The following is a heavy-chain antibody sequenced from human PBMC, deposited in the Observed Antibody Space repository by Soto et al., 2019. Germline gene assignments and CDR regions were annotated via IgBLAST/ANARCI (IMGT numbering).Heavy chain of an antibody. Sequence: GGSLRLSCAASGFTFSSYGMHWVRQAPGKGLEWVAVIWYDGSNKYYADSVKGRFTISRDNSKNTLYLQMNSLRAEDTAVYYCARESGLGQFDYWGQGTLVTVSS. CDR1: GFTFSSYG. CDR3: ARESGLGQFDY. J-gene: IGHJ4*02. CDR2: IWYDGSNK. V-gene: IGHV3-33*01. D-gene: IGHD3-3*01.